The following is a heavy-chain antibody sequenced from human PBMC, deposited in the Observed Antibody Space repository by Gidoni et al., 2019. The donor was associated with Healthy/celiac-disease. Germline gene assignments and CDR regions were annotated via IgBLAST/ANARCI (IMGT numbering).Heavy chain of an antibody. CDR2: ITGSGGST. D-gene: IGHD4-17*01. CDR3: AKSAPYGDYVFDY. Sequence: EVQLLESGGGLVQRGGSLRLCCAASGFPVSSYAMSWVGQAPGQGLEWVSAITGSGGSTYYADSVKGRFTISRDNSKNTLYLQMNSLRAEDTAVYYCAKSAPYGDYVFDYWGQGTLVTVSS. V-gene: IGHV3-23*01. CDR1: GFPVSSYA. J-gene: IGHJ4*02.